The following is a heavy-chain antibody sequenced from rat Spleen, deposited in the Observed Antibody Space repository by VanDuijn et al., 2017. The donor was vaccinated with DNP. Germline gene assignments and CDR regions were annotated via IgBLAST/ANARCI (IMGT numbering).Heavy chain of an antibody. Sequence: EVQLVESGGGLVQPGRSLKLSCAASGFTFSDYNMAWVRQAPKRGLEWITTIHSDGSSTYYRDSVRGRFTISRDNAKSTLYLQMNSLRSEDMATYYCARWETGAAFAYWGQGTLVTVSS. J-gene: IGHJ3*01. V-gene: IGHV5-7*01. D-gene: IGHD4-1*01. CDR1: GFTFSDYN. CDR3: ARWETGAAFAY. CDR2: IHSDGSST.